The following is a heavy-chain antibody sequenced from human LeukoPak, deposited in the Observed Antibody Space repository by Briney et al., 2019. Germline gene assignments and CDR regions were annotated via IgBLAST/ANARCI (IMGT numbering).Heavy chain of an antibody. CDR1: GFTFSSYG. Sequence: GGSLRLSCAASGFTFSSYGMHWVRQAPGKGLEWVAVIGYDGSNKYYADSVKGRFTTSRNNSKNTLYLQMNSLRAEDTAVYYCAKDRATYYYDSSGFDYWGQRTLVTVSS. CDR3: AKDRATYYYDSSGFDY. V-gene: IGHV3-33*06. J-gene: IGHJ4*02. D-gene: IGHD3-22*01. CDR2: IGYDGSNK.